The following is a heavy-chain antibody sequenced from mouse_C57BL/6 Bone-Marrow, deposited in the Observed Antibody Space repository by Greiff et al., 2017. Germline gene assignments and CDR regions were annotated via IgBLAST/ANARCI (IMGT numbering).Heavy chain of an antibody. CDR3: GRESTIVTT. D-gene: IGHD2-5*01. Sequence: QVQLQQPGAELVRPGTSVKLSCKASGYTFTSYWMHWVKQRPGQGLEWIGVIDPSDSYTNYNQKFKGKATLTVDTSSSTAYMQLSSLTSEDSAVYYCGRESTIVTTWGQGTSVTVSS. J-gene: IGHJ4*01. CDR1: GYTFTSYW. CDR2: IDPSDSYT. V-gene: IGHV1-59*01.